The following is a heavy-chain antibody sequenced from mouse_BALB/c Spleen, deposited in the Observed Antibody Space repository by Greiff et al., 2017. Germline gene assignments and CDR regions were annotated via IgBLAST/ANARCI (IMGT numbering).Heavy chain of an antibody. D-gene: IGHD3-2*02. Sequence: QVQLQQPGAELVKPGASVKLSCKASGYTFTSYYMYWVKPRPGQGLEWIGGINPSNGGTNFNEKFKSKATLTVDKSSSTAYMQLSSLTSEDSAVYYCTRRLRDYFDYWGQGTTLTVSS. J-gene: IGHJ2*01. CDR1: GYTFTSYY. CDR3: TRRLRDYFDY. V-gene: IGHV1S81*02. CDR2: INPSNGGT.